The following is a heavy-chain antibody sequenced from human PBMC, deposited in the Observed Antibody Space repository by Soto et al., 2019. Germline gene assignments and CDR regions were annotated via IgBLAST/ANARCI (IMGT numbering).Heavy chain of an antibody. CDR1: GGSISSYY. CDR2: IYYSGST. CDR3: AREIVDSSGYYSVAFDI. Sequence: PSETLSLTCTVSGGSISSYYWSWIRQPPGKGLEWIGYIYYSGSTNYNPSLKSRVTISVDTSKNQFSLKLSSVTAADTAVYYCAREIVDSSGYYSVAFDIWGQGTMVTVSS. V-gene: IGHV4-59*01. D-gene: IGHD3-22*01. J-gene: IGHJ3*02.